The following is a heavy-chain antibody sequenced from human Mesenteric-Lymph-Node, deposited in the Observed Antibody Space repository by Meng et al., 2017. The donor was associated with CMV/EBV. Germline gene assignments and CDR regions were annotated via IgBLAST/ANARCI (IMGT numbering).Heavy chain of an antibody. V-gene: IGHV3-23*01. CDR3: AKDTRQLGGHDFDY. Sequence: LTCAASGFIFSNYAMSWVRQAPGKGLEWVSAFSGSGGSTFYADFAKGRFSFSRDNSKNTLSLQMNSLRVEDTAVYYCAKDTRQLGGHDFDYWGRGILVTVSS. D-gene: IGHD6-13*01. CDR2: FSGSGGST. J-gene: IGHJ4*02. CDR1: GFIFSNYA.